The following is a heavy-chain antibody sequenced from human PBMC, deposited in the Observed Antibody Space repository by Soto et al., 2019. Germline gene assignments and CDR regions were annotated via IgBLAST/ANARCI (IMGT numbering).Heavy chain of an antibody. V-gene: IGHV1-18*04. J-gene: IGHJ4*02. CDR1: GYTFTSYG. CDR2: ISAYNGNT. D-gene: IGHD3-22*01. CDR3: ARDSASTDSSGYMIDY. Sequence: VASVKVSCKASGYTFTSYGISWVRQAPGQGLEWMGWISAYNGNTNYAQKLQGRVTMTTDTSTSTAYMELRSLRSDDTAVYYCARDSASTDSSGYMIDYWGQGTLVTVSS.